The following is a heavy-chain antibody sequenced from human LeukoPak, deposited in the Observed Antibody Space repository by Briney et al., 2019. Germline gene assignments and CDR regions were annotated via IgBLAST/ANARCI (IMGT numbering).Heavy chain of an antibody. Sequence: PGASVKVSCTASGYSFSDFYIHWLRQAPGQGLEWLGWINPNSGGTNFAQYFQGRVTMTRDTSTSTVYMELSSLRSDDTAVYYCARPLGSLKEYWWFDPWGQGTLVTVSS. CDR3: ARPLGSLKEYWWFDP. CDR1: GYSFSDFY. CDR2: INPNSGGT. V-gene: IGHV1-2*02. D-gene: IGHD2/OR15-2a*01. J-gene: IGHJ5*02.